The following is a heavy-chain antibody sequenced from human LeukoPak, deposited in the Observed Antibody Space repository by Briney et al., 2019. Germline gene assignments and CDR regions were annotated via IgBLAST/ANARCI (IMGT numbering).Heavy chain of an antibody. V-gene: IGHV3-48*02. J-gene: IGHJ6*02. CDR2: ISRSSSTI. CDR3: AKDPWGGSNPSSMDV. Sequence: TGGSLRLSCAGSGFTFSSYYMIWVRQAPGKGLEWVSYISRSSSTIYYADSVKGRFTISRDNAKNSLYLQMNSLRDEDTAVYYCAKDPWGGSNPSSMDVWGQGTTVTVSS. D-gene: IGHD1-26*01. CDR1: GFTFSSYY.